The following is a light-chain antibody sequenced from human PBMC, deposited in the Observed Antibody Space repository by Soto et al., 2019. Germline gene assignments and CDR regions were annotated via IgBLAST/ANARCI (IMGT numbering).Light chain of an antibody. V-gene: IGLV2-14*01. CDR2: EAS. Sequence: QSVLTQPASVSGSPGQSITISCTGTSSDVGGYNFDSWYQQHPGKAPKLIIYEASNRPSGVPDRFSGSKSGNTASLTISGLQAADEADYYCSLYTSENTYVFGTGTKLTVL. J-gene: IGLJ1*01. CDR3: SLYTSENTYV. CDR1: SSDVGGYNF.